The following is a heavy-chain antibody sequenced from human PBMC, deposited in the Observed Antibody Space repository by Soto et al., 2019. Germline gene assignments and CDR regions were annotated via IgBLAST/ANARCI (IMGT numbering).Heavy chain of an antibody. J-gene: IGHJ6*02. CDR2: INHSGST. CDR3: ARLVSSGRYYYYYYGMDV. Sequence: SETLSLTCAAYGGSFSGYYWSWIRQPPGKGLEWIGEINHSGSTNYNPSLKSRVTISVDTSKNQFSLKLSSVTAADTAVYYCARLVSSGRYYYYYYGMDVWGQGTTVTAP. D-gene: IGHD6-19*01. CDR1: GGSFSGYY. V-gene: IGHV4-34*01.